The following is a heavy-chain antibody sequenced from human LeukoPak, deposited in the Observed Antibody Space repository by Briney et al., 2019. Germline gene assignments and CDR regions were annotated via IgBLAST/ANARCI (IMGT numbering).Heavy chain of an antibody. CDR2: IYSGGST. CDR3: AKGQTGTTRYFDY. V-gene: IGHV3-53*05. D-gene: IGHD1-14*01. J-gene: IGHJ4*02. Sequence: GGSLRLSCAASGFTVSSNYMSWVRQAPGKGLEWVSVIYSGGSTYYADSVKGRFTISRDNSKNTLYLQMNSLRAEDTAVYYCAKGQTGTTRYFDYWGQGTLVTVSS. CDR1: GFTVSSNY.